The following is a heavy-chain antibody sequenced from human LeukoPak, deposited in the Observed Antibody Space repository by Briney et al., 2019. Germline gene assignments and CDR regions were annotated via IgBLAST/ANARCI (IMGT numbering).Heavy chain of an antibody. Sequence: SETLSLTCAVYGGSFSGYYWSWIRQPPGKGLEWIGEINHSGSTNYNPSLKSRVTISVDTSKNQFSLKLSSVTAAETAVYYCAATYYDFWSGFHRATYYMDVWGKGTTVTVSS. D-gene: IGHD3-3*01. CDR2: INHSGST. CDR1: GGSFSGYY. J-gene: IGHJ6*03. CDR3: AATYYDFWSGFHRATYYMDV. V-gene: IGHV4-34*01.